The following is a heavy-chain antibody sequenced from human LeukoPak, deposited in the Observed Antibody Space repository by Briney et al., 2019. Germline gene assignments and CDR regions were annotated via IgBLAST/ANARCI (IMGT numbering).Heavy chain of an antibody. D-gene: IGHD2-21*01. Sequence: PGGSLRLSCAASGFTFSSYAMSWVRQAPGKGLEWVSAISGSGGSTYYADSVKGRFTISRDNSKNTLYLQMNSLRAEDTAVYYCAKDLWQLGTEDWYFDLWGRGTLVTVSS. J-gene: IGHJ2*01. CDR2: ISGSGGST. V-gene: IGHV3-23*01. CDR3: AKDLWQLGTEDWYFDL. CDR1: GFTFSSYA.